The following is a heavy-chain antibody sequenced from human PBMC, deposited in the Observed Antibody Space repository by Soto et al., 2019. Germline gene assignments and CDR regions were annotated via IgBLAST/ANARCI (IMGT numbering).Heavy chain of an antibody. D-gene: IGHD3-10*01. CDR3: ARHSQNGPPLWFGELLS. CDR2: IHYRGSI. Sequence: QVQLQESGPGLVKPSETLSLTCTVSGASISSYYWSWIRQPPGKGLDWIGYIHYRGSINYNPTLKSRVIISIDTSKNQFSLNLSSVTAADTAVYYCARHSQNGPPLWFGELLSWGQGTLVTVSS. J-gene: IGHJ4*02. V-gene: IGHV4-59*01. CDR1: GASISSYY.